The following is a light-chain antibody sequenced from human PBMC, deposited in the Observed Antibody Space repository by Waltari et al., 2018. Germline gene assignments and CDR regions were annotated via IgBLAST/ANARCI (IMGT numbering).Light chain of an antibody. CDR2: AAS. Sequence: DIQMPQSPSSLSASVGDRLTITCRASQDISKYLAWYQQKPGKVPRLLIYAASTLQSGVPSRFSGSGSGTDFTLTISSLQPEDVATYYCQKYNSASRAFGQGTKVEIK. CDR3: QKYNSASRA. CDR1: QDISKY. J-gene: IGKJ1*01. V-gene: IGKV1-27*01.